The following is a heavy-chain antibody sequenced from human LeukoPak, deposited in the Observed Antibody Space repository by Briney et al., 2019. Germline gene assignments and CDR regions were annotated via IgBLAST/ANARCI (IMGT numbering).Heavy chain of an antibody. D-gene: IGHD6-19*01. CDR3: ARRGAWYYFDS. CDR2: VYYAGTT. Sequence: SETLSLTCTVSGGSISSTSDYWGWIRQPPGQGLEWIGSVYYAGTTYYNPSLKSRITISVDTSENLFSLKVRSVTAADTAVYYCARRGAWYYFDSWGQGTLATVSS. CDR1: GGSISSTSDY. J-gene: IGHJ4*02. V-gene: IGHV4-39*01.